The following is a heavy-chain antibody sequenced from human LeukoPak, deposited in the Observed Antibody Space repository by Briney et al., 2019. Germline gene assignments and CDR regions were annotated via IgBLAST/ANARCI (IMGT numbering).Heavy chain of an antibody. CDR2: IYYSGST. J-gene: IGHJ4*02. D-gene: IGHD3-22*01. V-gene: IGHV4-59*01. Sequence: PSETLSLTCTVSGVSISDYYWSWVRQPPGKGLEWIGYIYYSGSTNYNPSLKSRVTISGDTSKNQFSLKLSSVTAADTAVYYCARGPKAYYFDSSGYVFDYWGQGTLVTVSS. CDR1: GVSISDYY. CDR3: ARGPKAYYFDSSGYVFDY.